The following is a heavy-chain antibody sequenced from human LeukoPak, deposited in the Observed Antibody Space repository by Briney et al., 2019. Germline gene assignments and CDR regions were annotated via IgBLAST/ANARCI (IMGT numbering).Heavy chain of an antibody. CDR3: ARDSYDSSGYYRGHAFDI. CDR1: GYTFTSYG. J-gene: IGHJ3*02. Sequence: GASVKVSCKASGYTFTSYGISWVRQAPGQGLEWMGWISAYNGNTNYAQKVQGRVTMTTDTSTSTAYMELRSLRSDDTAVYYCARDSYDSSGYYRGHAFDIWGQGTMVTVSS. CDR2: ISAYNGNT. D-gene: IGHD3-22*01. V-gene: IGHV1-18*01.